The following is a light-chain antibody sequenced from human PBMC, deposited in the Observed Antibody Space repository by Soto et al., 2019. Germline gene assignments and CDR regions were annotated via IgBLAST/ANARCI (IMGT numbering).Light chain of an antibody. J-gene: IGLJ1*01. CDR3: SSYVGDSNYV. V-gene: IGLV1-47*01. CDR2: RND. Sequence: QSVLTQPPSVSGTPGQRVTISCSGSSSNIGNNYPYWYQQIPGTAPRLLIYRNDQRPAGVPDRFSGSRSGNTASLTISGLQTEDEADYYCSSYVGDSNYVFGPGTKLTVL. CDR1: SSNIGNNY.